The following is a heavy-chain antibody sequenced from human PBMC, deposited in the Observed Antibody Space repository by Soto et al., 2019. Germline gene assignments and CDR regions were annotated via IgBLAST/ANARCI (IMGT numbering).Heavy chain of an antibody. V-gene: IGHV3-53*01. Sequence: EVQLVESGGGLIQPGGSLRLSCAVSGFTVRANYMSWVRQAPGKGLEWVSVIYSGGTTYYADPVKGRFIITRDISKNTLYLQKNILRAGDTAVYYCHGYGYWGQGTLVTVSS. CDR3: HGYGY. CDR1: GFTVRANY. D-gene: IGHD5-12*01. J-gene: IGHJ4*02. CDR2: IYSGGTT.